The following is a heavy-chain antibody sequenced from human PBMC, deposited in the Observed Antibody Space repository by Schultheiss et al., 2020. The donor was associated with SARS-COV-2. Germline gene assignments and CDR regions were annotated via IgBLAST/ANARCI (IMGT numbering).Heavy chain of an antibody. V-gene: IGHV3-21*01. D-gene: IGHD3-22*01. J-gene: IGHJ4*02. CDR2: ISGSGGST. CDR3: ARDADSNYYDSSGYYSY. CDR1: GFTFSSYS. Sequence: GGSLRLSCAASGFTFSSYSMNWVRQAPGKGLEWVSAISGSGGSTYYADSVKGRFTISRDNAKNSLYLQMNSLRAEDTAVYYCARDADSNYYDSSGYYSYWGQGTLVTVSS.